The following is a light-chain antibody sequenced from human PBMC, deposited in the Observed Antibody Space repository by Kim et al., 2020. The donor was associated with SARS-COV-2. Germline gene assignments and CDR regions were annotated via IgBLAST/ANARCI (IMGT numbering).Light chain of an antibody. Sequence: QSALTEPASVSGSPGQSITISCTGTNNDVGSYDLVSWLKQRPGKAPKLMIYDVNKRPSGVSWRFSGSKSGNTASLTISGLQAEDEADYYCCSYAGSHTFYVFVTGTKVTVL. V-gene: IGLV2-23*02. CDR3: CSYAGSHTFYV. CDR1: NNDVGSYDL. CDR2: DVN. J-gene: IGLJ1*01.